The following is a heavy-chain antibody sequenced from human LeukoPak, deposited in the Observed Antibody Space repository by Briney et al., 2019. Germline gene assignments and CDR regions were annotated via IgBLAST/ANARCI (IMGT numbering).Heavy chain of an antibody. CDR2: IYPGDSDS. V-gene: IGHV5-51*01. D-gene: IGHD4/OR15-4a*01. J-gene: IGHJ4*02. CDR1: GYNFTSFW. CDR3: ARRGRLWTDS. Sequence: GESLKISCKGSGYNFTSFWIGWVRQMPGRGLEWMGIIYPGDSDSKYSPSFQGQVTISADKSINTAYLQFISLKTSDTAMYYCARRGRLWTDSWGQGTLVTVSS.